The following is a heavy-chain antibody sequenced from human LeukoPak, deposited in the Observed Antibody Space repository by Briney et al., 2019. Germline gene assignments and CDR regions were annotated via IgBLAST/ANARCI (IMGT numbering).Heavy chain of an antibody. V-gene: IGHV3-7*01. J-gene: IGHJ4*02. CDR3: ARGGPVIAAAGTVDY. CDR1: GFTFSSYW. CDR2: IKQDGSEK. Sequence: GGSLRLSCAASGFTFSSYWMSWVRQAPGKGLEWVANIKQDGSEKYYVDSVKSRFTISRDNAKDSLYLQMNSLRAEDTAVYYCARGGPVIAAAGTVDYWGQGTLVTVSS. D-gene: IGHD6-13*01.